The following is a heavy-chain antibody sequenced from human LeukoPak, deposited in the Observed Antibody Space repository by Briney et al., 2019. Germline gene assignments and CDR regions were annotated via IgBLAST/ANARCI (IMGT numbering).Heavy chain of an antibody. CDR3: ARDLRYSYGYYYGMDV. Sequence: ASVKVSCKASGYTFTSYYMHWVRQAPGQGREWMGIINPSGGSTSYAQKFQGRVTMTRDTSTSTVYMELSSLRSEDTAVYYCARDLRYSYGYYYGMDVWGQGTTVTVSS. V-gene: IGHV1-46*01. J-gene: IGHJ6*02. CDR1: GYTFTSYY. D-gene: IGHD5-18*01. CDR2: INPSGGST.